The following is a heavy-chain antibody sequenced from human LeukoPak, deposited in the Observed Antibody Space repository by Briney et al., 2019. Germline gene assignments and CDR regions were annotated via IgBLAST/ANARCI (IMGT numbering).Heavy chain of an antibody. CDR2: IKEDGSQQ. V-gene: IGHV3-7*01. Sequence: GGSLRLSCTASGFPLSDWRSWVGQAAGKGLEWVANIKEDGSQQNYVDSAKARFTISRDNAKNSLHLQMNSLPAEDTAVYYCARYTRSADDTFDIWGHGTMVTVSS. D-gene: IGHD1-26*01. J-gene: IGHJ3*02. CDR3: ARYTRSADDTFDI. CDR1: GFPLSDW.